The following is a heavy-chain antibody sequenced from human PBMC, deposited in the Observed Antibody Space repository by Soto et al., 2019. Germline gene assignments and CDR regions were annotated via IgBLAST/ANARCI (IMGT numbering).Heavy chain of an antibody. CDR2: IYLGDSDT. V-gene: IGHV5-51*01. D-gene: IGHD6-13*01. CDR1: GHSFTNYW. CDR3: ATQALHDSRWSP. J-gene: IGHJ5*02. Sequence: GESLKISCKGSGHSFTNYWIGWVRQMPGKGLEWMGIIYLGDSDTRYSPSFQGQVTISADKSISTAYLQWSSLKASDTAMYYCATQALHDSRWSPWGQETLVTVSS.